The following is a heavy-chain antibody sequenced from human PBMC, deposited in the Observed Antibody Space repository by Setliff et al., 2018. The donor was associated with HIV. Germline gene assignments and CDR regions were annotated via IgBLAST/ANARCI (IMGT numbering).Heavy chain of an antibody. CDR3: AREPTRYTNSPRGRYFQY. D-gene: IGHD2-2*02. J-gene: IGHJ1*01. Sequence: GESLKISCAASGFTFTTYAMNWVRQAPGKGLEWVSSISGSGSSIYYADSVKGRFTISRDNAKNSLYLQMNSLRADDTAMYYCAREPTRYTNSPRGRYFQYWGQGTLVTVSS. CDR1: GFTFTTYA. CDR2: ISGSGSSI. V-gene: IGHV3-21*01.